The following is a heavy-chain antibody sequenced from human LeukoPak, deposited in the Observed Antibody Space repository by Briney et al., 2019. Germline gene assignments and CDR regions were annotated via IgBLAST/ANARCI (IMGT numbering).Heavy chain of an antibody. CDR3: AKDMGLTVTTEEAFDY. CDR2: IDRDGTPR. Sequence: GGSLRLSCAASGFSFGEYWMLWVRQVPGRGLVWIARIDRDGTPRIYADSVMGRFTVSRDNAKNSLYLQMNSLRAEDTALYYCAKDMGLTVTTEEAFDYWGQGTLVTVSS. J-gene: IGHJ4*02. CDR1: GFSFGEYW. V-gene: IGHV3-74*01. D-gene: IGHD4-17*01.